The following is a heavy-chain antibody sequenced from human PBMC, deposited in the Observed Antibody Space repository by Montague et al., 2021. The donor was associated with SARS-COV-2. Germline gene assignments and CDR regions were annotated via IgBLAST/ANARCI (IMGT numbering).Heavy chain of an antibody. CDR3: ARRGRKLLPVATTIGCFDI. J-gene: IGHJ3*02. CDR1: GGSISSNSYY. CDR2: IYYSGST. D-gene: IGHD5-12*01. V-gene: IGHV4-39*02. Sequence: SETLSLTCTVSGGSISSNSYYWGWIRQPPGKGLEWIGSIYYSGSTYYNPSLKSRVTISVDPSRNHFSLKLNSVTAADTAVYYCARRGRKLLPVATTIGCFDIGGQGTMVTVSS.